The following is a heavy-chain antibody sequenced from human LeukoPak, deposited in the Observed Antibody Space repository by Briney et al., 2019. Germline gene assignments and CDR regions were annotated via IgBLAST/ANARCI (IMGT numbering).Heavy chain of an antibody. V-gene: IGHV4-59*08. CDR3: ARRTPYCSGGSCYSDYYYYGMDV. CDR2: IYYSGST. D-gene: IGHD2-15*01. Sequence: SETQSLTCTVSGGSISSYYWSWIRQPPGKGLEWIGYIYYSGSTNYNPSLKSRVTISVDTSKNQFSLKLSSVTAADTAVYYCARRTPYCSGGSCYSDYYYYGMDVWGQGTTVTVSS. CDR1: GGSISSYY. J-gene: IGHJ6*02.